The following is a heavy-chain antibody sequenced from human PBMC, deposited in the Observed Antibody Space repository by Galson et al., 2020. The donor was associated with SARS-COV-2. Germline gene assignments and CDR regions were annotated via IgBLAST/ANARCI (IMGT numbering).Heavy chain of an antibody. CDR1: GYTFNSFG. V-gene: IGHV1-18*01. Sequence: ASVKVSCKTSGYTFNSFGIIWVRQAPGQGLEWLGWISGYNDYTEYSQKVQGRVTLTTDTSTSTAYLELRSLRSDDTAVYYCARAAFNWLSARYFEYWGQGTLVTVSS. CDR3: ARAAFNWLSARYFEY. J-gene: IGHJ4*02. CDR2: ISGYNDYT. D-gene: IGHD3-9*01.